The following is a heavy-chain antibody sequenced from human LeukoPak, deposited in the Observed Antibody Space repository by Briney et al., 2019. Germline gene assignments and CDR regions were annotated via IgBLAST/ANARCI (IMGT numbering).Heavy chain of an antibody. V-gene: IGHV3-23*01. CDR1: GFTFSSYA. Sequence: PGGSLRLSCAASGFTFSSYAMSWVRQAPGKGLEWVSAISGSGGSTYYADSVKGRFTISRDNSKNTLYLQMNSLRAEDTAVYYCLKQRGSIAARPAPFDYWGQGTLVTVSS. CDR2: ISGSGGST. D-gene: IGHD6-6*01. J-gene: IGHJ4*02. CDR3: LKQRGSIAARPAPFDY.